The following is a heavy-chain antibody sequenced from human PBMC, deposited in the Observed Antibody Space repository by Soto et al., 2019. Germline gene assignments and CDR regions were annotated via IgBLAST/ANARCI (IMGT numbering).Heavy chain of an antibody. V-gene: IGHV1-69*10. D-gene: IGHD3-10*01. Sequence: VKVSCKASGGTFSSYTISWVRQAPGQGLEWMGRIIPILGIANYAQKFQGRVTITADKSTSTAYMELSSLRSEDTAVYYCARDRSMVRGVIPGKNWFDPWGQGTLVTVSS. CDR3: ARDRSMVRGVIPGKNWFDP. CDR2: IIPILGIA. CDR1: GGTFSSYT. J-gene: IGHJ5*02.